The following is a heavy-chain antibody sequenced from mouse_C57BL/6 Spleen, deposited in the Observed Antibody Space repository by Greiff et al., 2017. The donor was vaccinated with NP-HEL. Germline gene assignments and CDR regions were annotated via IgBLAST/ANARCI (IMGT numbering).Heavy chain of an antibody. V-gene: IGHV1-64*01. CDR2: IHPNSGST. J-gene: IGHJ1*03. D-gene: IGHD1-1*01. CDR1: GYTFTSYW. CDR3: ARPYYGSSYWYFDV. Sequence: QVQLQQSGAELVKPGASVKLSCKASGYTFTSYWMHWVKQRPGQGLEWIGMIHPNSGSTNYNEKFKSKATLTVDKSSSTAYMQLSSLTSEDSAVYYGARPYYGSSYWYFDVWGTGTTVTVSS.